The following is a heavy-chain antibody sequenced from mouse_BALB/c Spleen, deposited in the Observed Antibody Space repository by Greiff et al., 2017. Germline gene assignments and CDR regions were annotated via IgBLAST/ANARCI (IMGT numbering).Heavy chain of an antibody. CDR3: AKSSNYYGSSYDY. CDR2: ILPGSGST. D-gene: IGHD1-1*01. Sequence: QVQLKQSGAELMKPGASVKISCKATGYTFSSYWIEWVKQRPGHGLEWIGEILPGSGSTNYNEKFKGKATFTADTSSNTAYMQLSSLTSEDSAVYYCAKSSNYYGSSYDYWGQGTTLTVSS. CDR1: GYTFSSYW. J-gene: IGHJ2*01. V-gene: IGHV1-9*01.